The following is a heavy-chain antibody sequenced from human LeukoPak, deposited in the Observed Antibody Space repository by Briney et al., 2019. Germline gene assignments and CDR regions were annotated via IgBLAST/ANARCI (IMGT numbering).Heavy chain of an antibody. CDR2: IVVGSGNT. CDR1: GFTFTRSA. V-gene: IGHV1-58*02. Sequence: SVKVSCKAPGFTFTRSAMQWVRQARGQRLEWIGWIVVGSGNTNYAQTFQERVTITRDMSTSTAYMELSSLRSEDTAVYYCAAADYYDSSGYYPYAFHIWGQGTMVTVSS. D-gene: IGHD3-22*01. CDR3: AAADYYDSSGYYPYAFHI. J-gene: IGHJ3*02.